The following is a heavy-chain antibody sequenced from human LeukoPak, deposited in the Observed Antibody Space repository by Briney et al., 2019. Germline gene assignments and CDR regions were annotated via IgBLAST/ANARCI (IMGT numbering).Heavy chain of an antibody. CDR2: INAGNGNT. CDR3: ARDKRSSGYSLDY. Sequence: ASVKVSCKASGGTFSSYAIRWVRQAPGQRVEWMGWINAGNGNTKYSQKFQGRVTITRDTSASTAYMELSSLRSEDTAVYYCARDKRSSGYSLDYWGQGTLVTVSS. J-gene: IGHJ4*02. D-gene: IGHD3-22*01. V-gene: IGHV1-3*01. CDR1: GGTFSSYA.